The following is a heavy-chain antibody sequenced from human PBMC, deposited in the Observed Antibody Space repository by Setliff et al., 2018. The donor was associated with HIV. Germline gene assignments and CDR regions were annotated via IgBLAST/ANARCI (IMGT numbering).Heavy chain of an antibody. CDR2: IIPIFGTT. V-gene: IGHV1-69*05. D-gene: IGHD4-17*01. J-gene: IGHJ4*01. CDR3: ARAPRDGNNYGYQPYYFDY. CDR1: GGTFSSYA. Sequence: ASVKVSCKASGGTFSSYAISWVRQAPGQGLEWMGGIIPIFGTTKYAQKFQGRVTITTDESTSTAYMELSSLRSEDTAVYYCARAPRDGNNYGYQPYYFDYWG.